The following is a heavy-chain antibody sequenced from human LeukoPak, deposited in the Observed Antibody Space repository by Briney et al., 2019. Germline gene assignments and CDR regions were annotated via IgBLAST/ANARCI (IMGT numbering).Heavy chain of an antibody. Sequence: ASVKVSCKVSGYTLTELSMHWVRQAPGKGLEWMGGFDPEDGETIYAQKFQGRVTMTEDTSTDTAYMELSSLRSEDTAVYYCARGPHYYYYMDVWGKGTTVTVSS. J-gene: IGHJ6*03. CDR2: FDPEDGET. V-gene: IGHV1-24*01. CDR1: GYTLTELS. CDR3: ARGPHYYYYMDV.